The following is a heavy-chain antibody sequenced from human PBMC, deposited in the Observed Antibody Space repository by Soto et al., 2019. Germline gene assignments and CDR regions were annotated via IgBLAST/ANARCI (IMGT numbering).Heavy chain of an antibody. CDR1: GDSVSSDSCY. CDR2: ISSSGST. J-gene: IGHJ4*02. CDR3: ARDIRGYSRAFDY. Sequence: QVQLQESGPGLVKPSETLSLTCTVSGDSVSSDSCYWTWIRQPPGKGLDWIGYISSSGSTKYNPSLKSRVTISLDTSSNQFSLELTSVTAADTAIYYCARDIRGYSRAFDYWGQGTLVTVSS. D-gene: IGHD5-18*01. V-gene: IGHV4-61*01.